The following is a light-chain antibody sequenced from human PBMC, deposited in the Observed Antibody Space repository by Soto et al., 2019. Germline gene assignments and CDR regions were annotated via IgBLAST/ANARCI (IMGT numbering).Light chain of an antibody. Sequence: IHMTHSPSSLCASLGDIVTITFEASQDISNYLNWYQQKPGKAPKLLIYDASNLETGVPSRFSGSGSGTDFTFTISSLQPEDIATYYCQQYDNLPITFGQGTRLEIK. CDR1: QDISNY. J-gene: IGKJ5*01. CDR3: QQYDNLPIT. CDR2: DAS. V-gene: IGKV1-33*01.